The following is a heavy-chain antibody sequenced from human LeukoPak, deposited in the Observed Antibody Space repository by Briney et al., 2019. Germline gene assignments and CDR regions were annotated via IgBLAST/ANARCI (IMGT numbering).Heavy chain of an antibody. V-gene: IGHV3-53*01. D-gene: IGHD3-10*01. CDR1: GLSVTSNY. Sequence: GGSLRLSCSASGLSVTSNYMTRFRQSPGKGLAWVSHIYVEGPTFYPDSGNGRFTLSRNNPQNTLFLQLSSLRVDDTAIYYCAKGTSGYYDVWGRGARVTVAA. J-gene: IGHJ2*01. CDR2: IYVEGPT. CDR3: AKGTSGYYDV.